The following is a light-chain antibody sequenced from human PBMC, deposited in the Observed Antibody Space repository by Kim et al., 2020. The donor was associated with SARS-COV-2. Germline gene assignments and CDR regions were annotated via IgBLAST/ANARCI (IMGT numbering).Light chain of an antibody. CDR2: YDS. CDR1: NIGSKS. V-gene: IGLV3-21*04. CDR3: QVWDSSSDHPV. J-gene: IGLJ3*02. Sequence: APGTTARITCGGNNIGSKSVLWYQQEPGQATVLVIYYDSDRPSGIPERFSGSNSGNTATLTISRVEAGDEADYYCQVWDSSSDHPVFGGGTQLTVL.